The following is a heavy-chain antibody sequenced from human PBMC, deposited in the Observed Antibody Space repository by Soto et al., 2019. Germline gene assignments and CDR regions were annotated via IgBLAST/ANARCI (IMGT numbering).Heavy chain of an antibody. V-gene: IGHV1-69*13. D-gene: IGHD6-6*01. CDR2: IIPIFGTA. CDR3: ARAVYSSSSGYYYYGMDV. J-gene: IGHJ6*02. CDR1: GGTFSSYA. Sequence: SVKVSCKASGGTFSSYAISWVRQAPGQGLEWMGGIIPIFGTANYAQKFQGRATITADESTSTAYMELSSLRSEDTAVYYCARAVYSSSSGYYYYGMDVWGQGTTVTVSS.